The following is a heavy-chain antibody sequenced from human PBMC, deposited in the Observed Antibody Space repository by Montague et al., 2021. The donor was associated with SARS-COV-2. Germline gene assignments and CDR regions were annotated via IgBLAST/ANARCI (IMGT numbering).Heavy chain of an antibody. CDR3: VKDGACFAVVNFYYMDV. CDR2: ITCNGASN. CDR1: GFIFDDYA. J-gene: IGHJ4*02. D-gene: IGHD3-3*01. Sequence: SLRLSCPVSGFIFDDYAMHWVRHAPGKGLEWVSGITCNGASNYYADSVKGRFIISRDNAENSLSLQMNSLRAEDTALYYCVKDGACFAVVNFYYMDVWGQGTLVTVSS. V-gene: IGHV3-9*01.